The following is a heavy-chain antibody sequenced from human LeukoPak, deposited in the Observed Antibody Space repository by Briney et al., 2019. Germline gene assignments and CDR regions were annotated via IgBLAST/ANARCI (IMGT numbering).Heavy chain of an antibody. CDR2: IIPIFGTA. J-gene: IGHJ4*02. Sequence: GASVKVSCKASGGTFSSYAISWVRQAPGQGLEWMGGIIPIFGTANYAQKFQGRVTITADESTSTAYMELGSLRSEDTAVYYCARDGPYYYDSSGYYSGDYWGQGTLVTVSS. CDR3: ARDGPYYYDSSGYYSGDY. V-gene: IGHV1-69*13. CDR1: GGTFSSYA. D-gene: IGHD3-22*01.